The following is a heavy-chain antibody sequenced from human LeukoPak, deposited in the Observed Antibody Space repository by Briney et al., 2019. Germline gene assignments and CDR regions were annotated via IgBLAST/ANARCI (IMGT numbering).Heavy chain of an antibody. D-gene: IGHD6-13*01. J-gene: IGHJ3*02. V-gene: IGHV3-30*04. CDR2: ISYDGSNK. CDR3: ARNSLAAAGLFPDI. Sequence: PGGSLRLSCAASGFTLSSYAMHWVRQAPGKGLERVAVISYDGSNKYYADSVKGRFTISRDNSKNTLYLQMNSLRAEDTAVYYCARNSLAAAGLFPDIWGQGTMVTVSS. CDR1: GFTLSSYA.